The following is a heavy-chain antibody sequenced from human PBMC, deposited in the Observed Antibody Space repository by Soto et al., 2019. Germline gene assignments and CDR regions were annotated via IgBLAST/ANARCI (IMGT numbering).Heavy chain of an antibody. CDR1: GFTFSSYE. J-gene: IGHJ6*02. V-gene: IGHV3-48*03. CDR2: ISSSGSTI. D-gene: IGHD3-3*01. CDR3: ASRKLRFLEWFYYGMDV. Sequence: PGGSLRLSCAASGFTFSSYEMNWVRQAPGKGLEWVSYISSSGSTIYYADSVKGRFTISRDNAKNSLYLQMKSLRAEDTAVYYCASRKLRFLEWFYYGMDVWGPGTTVTVSS.